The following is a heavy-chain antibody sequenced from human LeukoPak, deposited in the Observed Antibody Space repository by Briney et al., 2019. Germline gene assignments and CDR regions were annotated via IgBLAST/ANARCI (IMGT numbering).Heavy chain of an antibody. CDR2: IYTSGNA. CDR3: ARDYSENAYPYYFDY. Sequence: PSETLSLTCTVSGGSISSIYWNWIRQPAGKGLEWIGRIYTSGNANYNPSLKSRVTMSVDTSKNQFSLTLNSVTAADTAVYYCARDYSENAYPYYFDYWGQGTLVTVSS. D-gene: IGHD2-21*01. J-gene: IGHJ4*02. CDR1: GGSISSIY. V-gene: IGHV4-4*07.